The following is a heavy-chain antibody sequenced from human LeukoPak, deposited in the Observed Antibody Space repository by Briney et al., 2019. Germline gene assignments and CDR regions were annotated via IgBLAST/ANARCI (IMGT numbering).Heavy chain of an antibody. CDR3: AREGFGIAAAGELDY. Sequence: SETLSLTCAVSGGSISSSNLWSWVRQPPGKGLEGIGEIYHSGSTNYNPSLKSRVTISVDKSKNQFSLKLSSVTAADTAVYYCAREGFGIAAAGELDYWGQGTLVTVSS. D-gene: IGHD6-13*01. J-gene: IGHJ4*02. CDR1: GGSISSSNL. CDR2: IYHSGST. V-gene: IGHV4-4*02.